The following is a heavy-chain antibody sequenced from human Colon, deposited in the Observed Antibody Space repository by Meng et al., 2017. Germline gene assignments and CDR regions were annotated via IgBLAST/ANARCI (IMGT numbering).Heavy chain of an antibody. J-gene: IGHJ5*02. CDR3: ARDFYDSRGVTWFDP. Sequence: QVELQESGPGLVKPSQTLSLTCTVSGGSISSGDYYWSWSRQHPGKGLEWIGYFYFSGNTYYNPSLKSRVSISVDTSKNRFSLNLSSVTAADTAVYYCARDFYDSRGVTWFDPWGQGTLVTVSS. CDR1: GGSISSGDYY. CDR2: FYFSGNT. D-gene: IGHD3-22*01. V-gene: IGHV4-31*03.